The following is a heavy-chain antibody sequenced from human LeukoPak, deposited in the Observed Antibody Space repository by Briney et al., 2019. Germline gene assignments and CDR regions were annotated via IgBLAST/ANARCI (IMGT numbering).Heavy chain of an antibody. CDR2: INPSGGST. D-gene: IGHD2-21*02. CDR3: ARAAYCGGDCYSDAFDI. CDR1: GYTFTSYY. J-gene: IGHJ3*02. V-gene: IGHV1-46*01. Sequence: ASVKVSCKASGYTFTSYYMHWVRQAPGQGLEWMGIINPSGGSTSYAQKFQGRVTMTRDTSTSTVYMELSSLRSKDTAVYYCARAAYCGGDCYSDAFDIWGQGTMVTVSS.